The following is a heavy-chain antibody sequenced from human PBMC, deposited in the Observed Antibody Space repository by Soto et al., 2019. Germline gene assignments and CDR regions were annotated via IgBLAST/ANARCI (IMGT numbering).Heavy chain of an antibody. CDR2: ISAYNGNT. CDR3: ARFPDYDILTGYSHRFDY. V-gene: IGHV1-18*01. Sequence: ASVKVSCKASGYTFTSYRISWVRQAPGQGLEWMGWISAYNGNTNYAQKLQGRVTMTTDTSTSTAYMELRSLRSDDTAMYHCARFPDYDILTGYSHRFDYWGQGTLVTVSS. D-gene: IGHD3-9*01. J-gene: IGHJ4*02. CDR1: GYTFTSYR.